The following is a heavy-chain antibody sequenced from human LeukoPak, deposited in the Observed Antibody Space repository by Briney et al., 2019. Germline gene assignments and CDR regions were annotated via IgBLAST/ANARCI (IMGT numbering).Heavy chain of an antibody. J-gene: IGHJ4*02. V-gene: IGHV3-30*04. CDR3: ARSLQPYSGYDPFDY. D-gene: IGHD5-12*01. Sequence: PGGSLRLSCAASGFTFSSYAMHWVRQAPGKGLEWAAVISYDGSNKYYADSVKGRFTISRDNSKNTLYLQMNSLRAEDTAVYYCARSLQPYSGYDPFDYWGQGTLVTVSS. CDR1: GFTFSSYA. CDR2: ISYDGSNK.